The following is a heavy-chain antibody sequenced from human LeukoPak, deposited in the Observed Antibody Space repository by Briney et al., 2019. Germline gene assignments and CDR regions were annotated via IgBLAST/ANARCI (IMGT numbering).Heavy chain of an antibody. D-gene: IGHD6-13*01. Sequence: GGSLRLSCAASGFTFSSYAMSWVRQAPGKGLEWVSAISGSGGSTYYADSVKGRFTISRDNSKNTLYLQMNSLRAEDTAVYYCAKDLGDSSSWYLYYYYYGMDVWGQGTTVTVSS. V-gene: IGHV3-23*01. CDR1: GFTFSSYA. J-gene: IGHJ6*02. CDR2: ISGSGGST. CDR3: AKDLGDSSSWYLYYYYYGMDV.